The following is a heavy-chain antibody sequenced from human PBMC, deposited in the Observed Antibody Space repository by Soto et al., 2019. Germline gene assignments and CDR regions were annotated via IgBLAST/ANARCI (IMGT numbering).Heavy chain of an antibody. CDR2: IYYSGST. Sequence: SETLSLTCTVSGGSISNYYWTWIRQPPGKGLEWIGYIYYSGSTIYNPSLKSRVTISVDTSKNQFSLKLSSVTAADTAVYFCARSGYCGGESCYPAGYTDYWGQGTLVTVSS. CDR1: GGSISNYY. V-gene: IGHV4-59*01. J-gene: IGHJ4*02. CDR3: ARSGYCGGESCYPAGYTDY. D-gene: IGHD2-15*01.